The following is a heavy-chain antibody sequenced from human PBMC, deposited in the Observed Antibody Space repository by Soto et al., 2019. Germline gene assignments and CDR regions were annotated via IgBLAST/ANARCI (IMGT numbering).Heavy chain of an antibody. V-gene: IGHV1-69*02. CDR2: IIPILGIA. D-gene: IGHD3-9*01. Sequence: SVKVSCEACGGTFSSYTISWVRQAPGQGLEWMGRIIPILGIANYAQKFQGRVTITADKSTSTAYMELSSLGAEDTAVYYCAKAGGYDILTGYRNRFDPWGQGTRVTVSS. CDR1: GGTFSSYT. J-gene: IGHJ5*02. CDR3: AKAGGYDILTGYRNRFDP.